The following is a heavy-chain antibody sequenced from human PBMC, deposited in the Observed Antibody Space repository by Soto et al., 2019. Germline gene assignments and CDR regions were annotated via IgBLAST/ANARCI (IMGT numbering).Heavy chain of an antibody. CDR1: GFTFSSYG. CDR2: IWYDGSNK. V-gene: IGHV3-33*01. J-gene: IGHJ6*03. CDR3: ARAGWGTVTTDYYYYYYMDV. D-gene: IGHD4-17*01. Sequence: GGSLRLSCAASGFTFSSYGMHWVRQAPGKGLEWVAVIWYDGSNKYYADSVKGRFTISRDNSKNTLYLQMNSLRAEDTAVYYCARAGWGTVTTDYYYYYYMDVWGKGTTVTVSS.